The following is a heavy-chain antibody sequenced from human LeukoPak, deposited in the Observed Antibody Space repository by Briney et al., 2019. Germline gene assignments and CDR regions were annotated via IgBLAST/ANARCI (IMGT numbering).Heavy chain of an antibody. CDR1: GGSFSGYY. CDR2: SNPSGST. CDR3: ARGNYPRY. D-gene: IGHD5-24*01. Sequence: SETLSLTCAVYGGSFSGYYWSWIRQPPGKGLEWIGESNPSGSTNYNPALKRRVTISVATSKNQFSLKLSSVTAADTAVYYCARGNYPRYWGQGTLVTVST. J-gene: IGHJ4*02. V-gene: IGHV4-34*01.